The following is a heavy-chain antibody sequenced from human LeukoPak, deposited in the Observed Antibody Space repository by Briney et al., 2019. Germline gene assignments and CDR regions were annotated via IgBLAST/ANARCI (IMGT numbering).Heavy chain of an antibody. J-gene: IGHJ4*02. V-gene: IGHV3-43*02. D-gene: IGHD2-15*01. CDR1: GFTFDDYA. Sequence: PGGSLRLSCAASGFTFDDYAMHWVRQAPGKGLDWVSVISGDGSGTSYADSVQGRFTISRDNSRNSLYLQMNSLRTEDTALYYCVKDRSCSGGNCSSPLDYWGQGTLVTVSS. CDR2: ISGDGSGT. CDR3: VKDRSCSGGNCSSPLDY.